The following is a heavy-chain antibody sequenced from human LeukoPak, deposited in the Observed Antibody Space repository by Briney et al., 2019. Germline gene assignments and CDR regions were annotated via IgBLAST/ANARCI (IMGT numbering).Heavy chain of an antibody. CDR1: GFTFSSYA. V-gene: IGHV3-23*01. D-gene: IGHD3-22*01. CDR2: ISGSGGST. J-gene: IGHJ6*03. Sequence: GGSLRLSCAASGFTFSSYAMSWVRQAPGKGREWVSAISGSGGSTYYADSVKGRFTISRDNSKNTLYLQMNSLRAEDTAVYYCAKAIYDSSGYSYYYYMDVWGKGTTVTVSS. CDR3: AKAIYDSSGYSYYYYMDV.